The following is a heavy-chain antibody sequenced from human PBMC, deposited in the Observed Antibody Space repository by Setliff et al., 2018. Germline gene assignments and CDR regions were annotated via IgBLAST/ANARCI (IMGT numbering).Heavy chain of an antibody. CDR1: GGSISSDGYY. D-gene: IGHD6-6*01. Sequence: LSLTCTVSGGSISSDGYYWSWIRQHPGKGLEWIGYIYYSGSTYYNPSLKSRVTISVDTSKNQFSLKLSSVTAADTAVYYCARETSAARLWGPFDYWGQGTLVT. CDR3: ARETSAARLWGPFDY. CDR2: IYYSGST. V-gene: IGHV4-31*03. J-gene: IGHJ4*02.